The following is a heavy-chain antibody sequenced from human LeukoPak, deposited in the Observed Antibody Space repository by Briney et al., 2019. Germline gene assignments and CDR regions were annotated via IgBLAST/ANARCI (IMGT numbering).Heavy chain of an antibody. CDR2: ISSSGSSI. CDR3: TGYCSSASCYHAGF. Sequence: PGGSLRLSCAASGFTFSDYDMSWIRQAPGKGLEWVSYISSSGSSIYYADSVKGRFTISRDNAKNSLYLQMNSLTVEDTAVYYCTGYCSSASCYHAGFWGQGTLVTVSS. J-gene: IGHJ4*02. V-gene: IGHV3-11*01. D-gene: IGHD2-2*01. CDR1: GFTFSDYD.